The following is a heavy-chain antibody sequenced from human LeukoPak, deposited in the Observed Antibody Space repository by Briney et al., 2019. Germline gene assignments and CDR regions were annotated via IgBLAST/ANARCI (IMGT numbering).Heavy chain of an antibody. CDR2: INSDESST. Sequence: SGGSLRLSCAASGFTFSTYWMHWVRQAPGKGLVWVSRINSDESSTTYADSVKGRFTISRDNAKNTLYLQMSSLRAEDTAVYYCAKSRRAYCSGGSCFGLWDYWGQGTLVTVSS. J-gene: IGHJ4*02. CDR3: AKSRRAYCSGGSCFGLWDY. D-gene: IGHD2-15*01. V-gene: IGHV3-74*01. CDR1: GFTFSTYW.